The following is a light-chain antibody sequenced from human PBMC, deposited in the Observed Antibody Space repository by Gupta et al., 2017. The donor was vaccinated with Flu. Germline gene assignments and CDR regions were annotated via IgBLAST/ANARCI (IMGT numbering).Light chain of an antibody. CDR2: LGS. J-gene: IGKJ2*01. CDR1: QSLLHSHGDNY. V-gene: IGKV2-28*01. CDR3: MQALQAPIT. Sequence: VMTQSPLSLPVSPGEPASISCRSTQSLLHSHGDNYLDWYLQKPGQSPQLLIYLGSTRASGVPDSFSGSGSGTDFTLKINRVEAEDVGVYYCMQALQAPITFGQGTKLEIK.